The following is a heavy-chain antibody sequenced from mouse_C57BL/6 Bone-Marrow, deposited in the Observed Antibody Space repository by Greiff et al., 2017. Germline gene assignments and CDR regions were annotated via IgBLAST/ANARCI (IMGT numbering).Heavy chain of an antibody. CDR2: IDPETGGT. J-gene: IGHJ2*01. Sequence: VQLQQSGAELVRPGASVTLSCKASGYTFTDYEMHWVKQTPVHGLEWIGAIDPETGGTAYNQKFKGKAILTADKSSSTAYMELRSLTSEDSAVYYCTRLNRYYSDYWGQGTTLTVSS. CDR1: GYTFTDYE. CDR3: TRLNRYYSDY. V-gene: IGHV1-15*01.